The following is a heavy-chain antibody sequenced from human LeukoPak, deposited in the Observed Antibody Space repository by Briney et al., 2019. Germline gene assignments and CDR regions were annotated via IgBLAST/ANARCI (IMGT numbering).Heavy chain of an antibody. CDR2: FDPEDGET. CDR3: ATDVEWRNGGDY. V-gene: IGHV1-24*01. CDR1: GYTFTCYG. D-gene: IGHD3-3*01. J-gene: IGHJ4*02. Sequence: GASVKVSCKASGYTFTCYGISWVRQAPRKGLEWTGGFDPEDGETIYAQKFQGRVTMTEDTSTDTAYMELSSLRSEDTAVYYCATDVEWRNGGDYWGQGTLVTVSS.